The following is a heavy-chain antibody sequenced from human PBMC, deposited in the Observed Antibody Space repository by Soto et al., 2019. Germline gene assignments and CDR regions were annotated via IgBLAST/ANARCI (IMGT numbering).Heavy chain of an antibody. D-gene: IGHD6-13*01. CDR3: ARGNSIAAAGTRIGLAFDI. V-gene: IGHV1-2*02. CDR2: INPNSGGT. CDR1: GYTFTGYY. J-gene: IGHJ3*02. Sequence: ASVKVSCKASGYTFTGYYMHWVRQAPGQGLEWMGWINPNSGGTNYAQKFQGRVTMTRDTSISTAYMELSRLRSDDTAVYYCARGNSIAAAGTRIGLAFDIWGQGTMVTVSS.